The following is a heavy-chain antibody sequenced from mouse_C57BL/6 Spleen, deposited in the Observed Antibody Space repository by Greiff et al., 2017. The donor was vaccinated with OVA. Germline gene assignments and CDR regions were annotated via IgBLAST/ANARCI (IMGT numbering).Heavy chain of an antibody. Sequence: QVQLQQPGAELVRSGSSVKLSCKASGYTFTSYWMHWVKQRPIQGLEWIGNIDPSDSETHYNQKFKDKATLTVDKSSSTAYMQLSSLTSEDSAVYYCARRGDYYAMDYWGQGTSVTVSS. CDR3: ARRGDYYAMDY. CDR1: GYTFTSYW. CDR2: IDPSDSET. V-gene: IGHV1-52*01. J-gene: IGHJ4*01.